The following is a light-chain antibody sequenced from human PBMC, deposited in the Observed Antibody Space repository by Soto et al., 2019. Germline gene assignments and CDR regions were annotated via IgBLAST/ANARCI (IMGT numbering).Light chain of an antibody. CDR2: SNN. Sequence: VRKHPPSGPGGPREGGPISFSRSNSKNGSNTVNWYQQLPGTAPKLLIYSNNQRPSGVPDRFSGSKSGTSASLAISGLQSEDEADYYCAAWDDSLNGHVVFGGGTQLTVL. CDR3: AAWDDSLNGHVV. CDR1: NSKNGSNT. V-gene: IGLV1-44*01. J-gene: IGLJ2*01.